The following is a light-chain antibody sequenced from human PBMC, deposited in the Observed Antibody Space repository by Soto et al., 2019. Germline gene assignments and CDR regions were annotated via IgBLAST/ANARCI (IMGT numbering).Light chain of an antibody. CDR2: WAS. J-gene: IGKJ2*01. CDR1: RSVLYISNNMNH. CDR3: QQYGSSPYT. Sequence: DIVMTQSPDSLAVSLGERATINCRSSRSVLYISNNMNHLAWYQQKPGQPPKLLIHWASTRESGVPDRFSGSGSGTDFTLTISRLEPEDFAVYYCQQYGSSPYTFGQGTKLEIK. V-gene: IGKV4-1*01.